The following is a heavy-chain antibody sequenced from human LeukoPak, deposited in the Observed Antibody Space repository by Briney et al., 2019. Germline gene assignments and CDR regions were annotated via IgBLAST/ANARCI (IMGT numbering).Heavy chain of an antibody. V-gene: IGHV4-59*13. D-gene: IGHD3-10*01. CDR2: IYSSGTT. J-gene: IGHJ4*02. CDR1: GGSISSYY. Sequence: SETLSLTCTVSGGSISSYYWSWIRQPPGQGLEWIGNIYSSGTTNYNPSLKSRVTISMDTSKNQFSLKLSSVTAADTAVYYCARGKIWSPVYLSHWGQGTLVTVSS. CDR3: ARGKIWSPVYLSH.